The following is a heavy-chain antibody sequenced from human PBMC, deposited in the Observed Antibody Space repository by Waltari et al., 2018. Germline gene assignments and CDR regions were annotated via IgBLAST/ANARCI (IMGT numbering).Heavy chain of an antibody. CDR1: GGSISSYY. Sequence: QVQLQESGPGLVKPSETLSLTCTVSGGSISSYYWSWIRQPPGKGLEWIGYIYYSGSTNYNPSLKSRVTISVDTSKNQFSLKLSSVTAADTAVYYCARWRDFTMVRGLPGAHWFDPWGQGTLVTVSS. J-gene: IGHJ5*02. D-gene: IGHD3-10*01. CDR3: ARWRDFTMVRGLPGAHWFDP. V-gene: IGHV4-59*01. CDR2: IYYSGST.